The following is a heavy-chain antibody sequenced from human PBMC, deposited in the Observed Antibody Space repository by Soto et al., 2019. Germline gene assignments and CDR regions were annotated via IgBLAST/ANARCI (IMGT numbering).Heavy chain of an antibody. D-gene: IGHD4-17*01. CDR3: ARDPGYGDTNWFDP. CDR1: GYTLTELS. J-gene: IGHJ5*02. V-gene: IGHV1-24*01. Sequence: ASVKVSCKVSGYTLTELSMHWVRQAPGKGLEWMGGFDPEDGETIYAQKFQGRVTITADESTSTAYMELSSLRSEDTAVYYCARDPGYGDTNWFDPWGQGTLVTVSS. CDR2: FDPEDGET.